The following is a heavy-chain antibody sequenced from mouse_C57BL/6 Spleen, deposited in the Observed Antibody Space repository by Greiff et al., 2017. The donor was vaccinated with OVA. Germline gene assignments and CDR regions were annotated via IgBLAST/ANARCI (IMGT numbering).Heavy chain of an antibody. J-gene: IGHJ1*03. D-gene: IGHD6-2*01. V-gene: IGHV1-4*01. CDR2: FNPSSGYT. Sequence: VKLMESGAELARPGASVKMSCKASGYTFTSYTMHWVKQRPGQGLEWIGYFNPSSGYTKYNQKFKAKAPLTADNSSSTAYLQLSSLTSEDAAVYYCARYVGLHWYFDVWGTGTTVTVSS. CDR1: GYTFTSYT. CDR3: ARYVGLHWYFDV.